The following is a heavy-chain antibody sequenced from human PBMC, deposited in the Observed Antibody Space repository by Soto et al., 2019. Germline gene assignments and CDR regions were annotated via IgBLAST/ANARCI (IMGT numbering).Heavy chain of an antibody. CDR3: ARDRVESGYPEYFQH. V-gene: IGHV3-53*01. CDR1: GVTVSSNY. J-gene: IGHJ1*01. CDR2: IYSGGST. Sequence: GGSLRLSCAASGVTVSSNYMSGVRQAPGKGLEWVSVIYSGGSTYYADSVKGRFTISRDNSKNTLYLQMNSLRAEDTAVYYCARDRVESGYPEYFQHWGQGTLVTVSS. D-gene: IGHD3-22*01.